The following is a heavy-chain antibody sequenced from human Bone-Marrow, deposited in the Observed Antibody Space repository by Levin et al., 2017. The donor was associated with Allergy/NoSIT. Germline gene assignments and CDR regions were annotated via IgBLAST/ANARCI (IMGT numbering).Heavy chain of an antibody. CDR3: ARHGGASDQ. D-gene: IGHD2-21*01. J-gene: IGHJ5*02. Sequence: SQTLSLTCTVSGGSIRGSFYYWGWIRLPPGKGLEWIASIYHSGGSFHNPSLRSRVSISVDTSKNQFSLILRSVTVADTALYFCARHGGASDQWGQGTQVTVSS. CDR2: IYHSGGS. V-gene: IGHV4-39*01. CDR1: GGSIRGSFYY.